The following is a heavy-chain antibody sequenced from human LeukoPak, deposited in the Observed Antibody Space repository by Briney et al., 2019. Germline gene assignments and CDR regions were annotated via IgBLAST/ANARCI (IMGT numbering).Heavy chain of an antibody. D-gene: IGHD3-10*01. CDR3: TRAGGPWFDP. Sequence: PGRSLSLSCTASGFTFGDYAMTWFRQAPGKGLEWVGFIRSKNYGGTTEYAASVKGRFTILRDDSKSIAYLQMNSLKTDDTAVYYCTRAGGPWFDPWGQGTLVTVSS. V-gene: IGHV3-49*03. J-gene: IGHJ5*02. CDR2: IRSKNYGGTT. CDR1: GFTFGDYA.